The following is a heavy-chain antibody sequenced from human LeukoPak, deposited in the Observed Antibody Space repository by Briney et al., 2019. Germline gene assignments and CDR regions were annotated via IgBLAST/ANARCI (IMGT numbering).Heavy chain of an antibody. CDR2: ISSSSGYK. CDR3: ARTSGESTAALRAPFDY. Sequence: PGGSLRLSCVASGFTFSSYSMTWVRQAPGKGLEWVSSISSSSGYKYYADSVKGRFTISRDNAKNSLYLQMDSLRAEDAAVYYCARTSGESTAALRAPFDYWGQGTLATVSS. D-gene: IGHD6-6*01. V-gene: IGHV3-21*01. CDR1: GFTFSSYS. J-gene: IGHJ4*02.